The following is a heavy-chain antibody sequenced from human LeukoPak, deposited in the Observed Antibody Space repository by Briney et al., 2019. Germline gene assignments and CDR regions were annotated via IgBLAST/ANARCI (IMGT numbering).Heavy chain of an antibody. CDR3: ARDHSKSSGRGSS. V-gene: IGHV1-69*13. D-gene: IGHD6-19*01. CDR2: IIPIFGTA. Sequence: SVKVSCKASGYTFTSYYMHWVRQAPGQGLEWMGGIIPIFGTANYAQKFQGRVTITADESTSTAYMELSSLRSEDTAVYYCARDHSKSSGRGSSWGQGTLVTVSS. CDR1: GYTFTSYY. J-gene: IGHJ4*02.